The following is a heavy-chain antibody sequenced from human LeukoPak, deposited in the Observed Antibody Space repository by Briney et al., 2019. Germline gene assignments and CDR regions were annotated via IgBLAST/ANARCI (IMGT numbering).Heavy chain of an antibody. CDR3: ARDLRTYYYDSSGQYNWFDP. J-gene: IGHJ5*02. CDR1: GYTFTSYY. V-gene: IGHV1-46*01. Sequence: ASVKVSCKASGYTFTSYYMHWVRQAPGQGLEWMGIINPSGGSTSYAQKFQGRVTMTRDTSTSTVYMELSSLRSEDTAVYYCARDLRTYYYDSSGQYNWFDPWGQGTLVTVSS. CDR2: INPSGGST. D-gene: IGHD3-22*01.